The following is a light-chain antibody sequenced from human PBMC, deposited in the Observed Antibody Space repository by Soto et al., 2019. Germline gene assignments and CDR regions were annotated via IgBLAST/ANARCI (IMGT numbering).Light chain of an antibody. CDR1: QSISSC. CDR2: AAS. J-gene: IGKJ1*01. V-gene: IGKV1-39*01. CDR3: QQSYSTHTWT. Sequence: DIQMTQSPSSLSASVGDRVTITCRASQSISSCLNWYQHKPGKAPNLLIYAASTLPSGVPSRFSGSGSGTDFTLTINSLQPQDFATYYCQQSYSTHTWTFGQGTKVEIK.